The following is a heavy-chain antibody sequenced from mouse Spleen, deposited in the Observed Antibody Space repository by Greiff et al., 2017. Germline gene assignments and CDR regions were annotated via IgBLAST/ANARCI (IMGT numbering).Heavy chain of an antibody. CDR2: IYPGNSDT. V-gene: IGHV1-5*01. Sequence: VQLKQSGTVLARPGASVKMSCKASGYTFTSYWMHWVKQRPGQGLEWIGAIYPGNSDTSYNQKFKGKAKLTAVTSTSTAYMELSSLTNEDSAVYYCTSHYYGSRVYAMDYWGQGTSVTVSS. CDR3: TSHYYGSRVYAMDY. J-gene: IGHJ4*01. CDR1: GYTFTSYW. D-gene: IGHD1-1*01.